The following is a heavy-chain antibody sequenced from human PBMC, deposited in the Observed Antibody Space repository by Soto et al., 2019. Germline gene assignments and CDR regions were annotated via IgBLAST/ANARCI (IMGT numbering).Heavy chain of an antibody. CDR1: GFSFSDSA. J-gene: IGHJ5*02. Sequence: EVQVVESGGGLVQPGGSLKLSCAASGFSFSDSAIHWVRQASGKGLEWVGRIRSKASAYATAYAASVKGRFTISRDDSKNTAYLQLNSLKSEDTAVYYCSSHDNTDSAWLDPWGQGTLVTVSS. CDR3: SSHDNTDSAWLDP. D-gene: IGHD1-1*01. V-gene: IGHV3-73*01. CDR2: IRSKASAYAT.